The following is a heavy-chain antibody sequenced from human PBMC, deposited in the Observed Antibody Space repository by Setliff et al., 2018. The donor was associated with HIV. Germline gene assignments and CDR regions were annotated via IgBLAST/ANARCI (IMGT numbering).Heavy chain of an antibody. D-gene: IGHD3-16*02. CDR1: GFTFSAFA. Sequence: ESLKISCVASGFTFSAFAMTWVRQAPGTGLEWIATISGGGGSKYYADSVKGRFIISSDNFKDTLYLQTDSLRAEDTAVYYCATFLRSGELSLFPDGFNLWGQGTLVTVSS. CDR2: ISGGGGSK. V-gene: IGHV3-23*01. CDR3: ATFLRSGELSLFPDGFNL. J-gene: IGHJ3*01.